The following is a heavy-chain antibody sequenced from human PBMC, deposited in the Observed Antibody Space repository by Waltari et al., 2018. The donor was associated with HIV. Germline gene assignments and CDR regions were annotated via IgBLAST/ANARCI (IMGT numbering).Heavy chain of an antibody. Sequence: QVQLVQSGAEVKKPGASVKVSCKASGYTFTSYDINWVRQATGQGLEWMGWMNPNSGNTGYAKKFQGRVTMTRNTSISTAYMELSSLRSEDTAVYYCARSIRIYTGYYYYGMDVWGQGTTVTVSS. J-gene: IGHJ6*02. V-gene: IGHV1-8*01. D-gene: IGHD3-16*01. CDR1: GYTFTSYD. CDR3: ARSIRIYTGYYYYGMDV. CDR2: MNPNSGNT.